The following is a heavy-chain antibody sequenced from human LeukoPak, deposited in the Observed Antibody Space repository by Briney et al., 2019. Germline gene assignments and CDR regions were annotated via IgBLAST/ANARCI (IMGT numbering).Heavy chain of an antibody. CDR3: ARELGYYDSSGPNGWLDY. D-gene: IGHD3-22*01. J-gene: IGHJ4*02. V-gene: IGHV1-46*01. CDR2: INPSGGST. Sequence: ASVTVSCKASGYTFTIYYMHWVRQAPGQGREWMGIINPSGGSTSYAQKFQGRVTITADKSTSTAYMELSSLRSEDTAVYYCARELGYYDSSGPNGWLDYWGQGTLVTVSS. CDR1: GYTFTIYY.